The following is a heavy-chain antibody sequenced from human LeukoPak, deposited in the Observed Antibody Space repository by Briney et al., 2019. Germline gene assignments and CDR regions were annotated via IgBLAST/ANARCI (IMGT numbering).Heavy chain of an antibody. D-gene: IGHD6-13*01. V-gene: IGHV3-21*01. CDR3: ARGRIAAAITFDY. CDR2: ISSSSYI. J-gene: IGHJ4*02. CDR1: GFTFSSYS. Sequence: GGSLRLSCAASGFTFSSYSMNWVRQAPGKGLEWVSSISSSSYIYYADSVKGRFTISGDNAKNSLYLQMNSLRAEDTAVYYCARGRIAAAITFDYWGQGTLVTVSS.